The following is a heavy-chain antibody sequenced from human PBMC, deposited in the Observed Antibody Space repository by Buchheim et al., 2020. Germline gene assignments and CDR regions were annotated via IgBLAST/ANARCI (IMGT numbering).Heavy chain of an antibody. CDR1: GFTFSSYG. V-gene: IGHV3-33*01. CDR3: ARDGHSGNTNHFDY. Sequence: QVQLVESGGGVVQPGRSLRLSCAASGFTFSSYGMHWVRQAPGKGLAWVAVIWYDGSNKYYADSVKGRFTISRDNSKNTPYLQMNSLRAEDTAVYYCARDGHSGNTNHFDYWGQGTL. D-gene: IGHD5-12*01. CDR2: IWYDGSNK. J-gene: IGHJ4*02.